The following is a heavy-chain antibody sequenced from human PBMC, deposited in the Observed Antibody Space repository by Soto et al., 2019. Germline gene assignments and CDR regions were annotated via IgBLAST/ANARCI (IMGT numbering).Heavy chain of an antibody. CDR3: ARASITNYFDL. J-gene: IGHJ4*02. CDR1: GYTFTSNY. D-gene: IGHD1-20*01. V-gene: IGHV1-46*01. CDR2: IYPSTGTT. Sequence: QVQLMQSGAEVKKPGASVKISCKASGYTFTSNYLHWVRQAPGQGPEWMGIIYPSTGTTDYSQRCRGRVTMTRDTSTTTVYMQLGSLKSDDMAVYYCARASITNYFDLWGQGTLVTVSS.